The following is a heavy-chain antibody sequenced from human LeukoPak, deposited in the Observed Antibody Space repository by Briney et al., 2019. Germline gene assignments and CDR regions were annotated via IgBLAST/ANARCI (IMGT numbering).Heavy chain of an antibody. CDR2: IIPIVGTA. V-gene: IGHV1-69*13. D-gene: IGHD3-9*01. CDR3: ARDGARYDILTGYYPANWFDP. J-gene: IGHJ5*02. Sequence: SVKVSCTASVGTFSSYAISWVRQAPGQGLEWMGGIIPIVGTANYAQKFQGRVTITADESTSTAYMELSSLRSDDTAVYYCARDGARYDILTGYYPANWFDPWGQGTLVTVSS. CDR1: VGTFSSYA.